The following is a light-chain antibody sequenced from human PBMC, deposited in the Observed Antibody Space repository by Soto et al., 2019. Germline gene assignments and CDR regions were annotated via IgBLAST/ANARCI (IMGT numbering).Light chain of an antibody. CDR1: QTISRW. CDR2: DAS. CDR3: HSRA. J-gene: IGKJ5*01. V-gene: IGKV1-5*01. Sequence: DTQMTQTPSTLSASVGDEVTITCRASQTISRWLAWYQQKPGRAPKLLIYDASTLESGVPSRFSGSGPETEFTLTISRLQPDDFATYFCHSRAFGQGTRLEI.